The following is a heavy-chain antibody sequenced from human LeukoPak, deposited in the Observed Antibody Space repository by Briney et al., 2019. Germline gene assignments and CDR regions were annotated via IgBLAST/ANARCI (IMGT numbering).Heavy chain of an antibody. J-gene: IGHJ4*02. CDR3: ARDYGIAVAAAPFDY. CDR2: ISSSSSYI. CDR1: GFTFSSYS. V-gene: IGHV3-21*01. Sequence: GGSLRLSCAASGFTFSSYSMNWVRQAPGKGLEWVSSISSSSSYIYYADSVKGRFTISRDNAKNSLYLQMNSLRAEDTAVYYCARDYGIAVAAAPFDYWGQGTLVTVSS. D-gene: IGHD6-19*01.